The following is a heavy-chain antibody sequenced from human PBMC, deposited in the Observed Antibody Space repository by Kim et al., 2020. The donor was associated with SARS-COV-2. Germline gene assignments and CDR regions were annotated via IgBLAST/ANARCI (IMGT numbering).Heavy chain of an antibody. V-gene: IGHV4-59*03. Sequence: SETLSLTCTVSGDSINIYYWSWIRQTPGKGLEWIGYFYSGHTNSNPSLKSRVTISVDTSKNQIFLKLTSVTVTDKAVYYCFRAGVGGSWYKGFGPWGKG. D-gene: IGHD6-13*01. CDR2: FYSGHT. CDR1: GDSINIYY. CDR3: FRAGVGGSWYKGFGP. J-gene: IGHJ5*02.